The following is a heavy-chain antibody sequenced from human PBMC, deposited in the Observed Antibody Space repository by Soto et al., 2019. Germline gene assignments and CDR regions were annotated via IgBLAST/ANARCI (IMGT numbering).Heavy chain of an antibody. CDR2: FYSSGSI. CDR1: GYSIAAGGYY. CDR3: ARMYSSGSGWFHP. V-gene: IGHV4-31*03. Sequence: SETLSLTCFVSGYSIAAGGYYWSWIRHHPGKGLEWIGSFYSSGSIIYNPSLRSRVSISGDTSSNQFSMSLTSVTAADTARYYCARMYSSGSGWFHPWGQGTLVTVSS. J-gene: IGHJ5*02. D-gene: IGHD6-19*01.